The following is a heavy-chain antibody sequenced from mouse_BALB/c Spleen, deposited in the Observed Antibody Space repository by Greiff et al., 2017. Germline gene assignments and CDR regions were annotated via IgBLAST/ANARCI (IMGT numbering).Heavy chain of an antibody. V-gene: IGHV5-6-2*01. CDR1: GFTFSSYY. J-gene: IGHJ4*01. CDR2: INSNGGST. CDR3: ARRGGNYVAMDY. D-gene: IGHD2-1*01. Sequence: EVQGVESGGGLVKLGGSLKLSCAASGFTFSSYYMSWVRQTPAKRLELVAAINSNGGSTNYPATVKGRFTISRDNSKNTLYLQMSSLKSEDTALYYCARRGGNYVAMDYWGQGTSVTVSS.